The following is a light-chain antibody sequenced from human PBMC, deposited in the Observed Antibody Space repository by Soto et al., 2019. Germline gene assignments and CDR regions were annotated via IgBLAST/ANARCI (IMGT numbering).Light chain of an antibody. CDR3: QSYDSSLSGVV. V-gene: IGLV1-40*01. CDR1: SSNIGAGYD. J-gene: IGLJ2*01. CDR2: GNS. Sequence: QSVLTQPPSVSGAPGHRVTISCTGSSSNIGAGYDVHWYQQLPGTAPKLLIYGNSNRPSGVPDRFSGSQSGTSASLAITGLQDEDAADYYCQSYDSSLSGVVFGGGTKLTVL.